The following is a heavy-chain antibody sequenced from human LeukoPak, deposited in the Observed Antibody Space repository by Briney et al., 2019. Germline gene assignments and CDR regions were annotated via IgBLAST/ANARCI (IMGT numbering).Heavy chain of an antibody. D-gene: IGHD6-19*01. V-gene: IGHV3-30*02. CDR3: ARDSSGWGHSSPLFDY. J-gene: IGHJ4*02. CDR2: IRDDGSSK. Sequence: GGSLRLSCAASGFTFSSYGMHWVRQAPDKGLEWVAFIRDDGSSKYYADSVKGRFTISRDNSKNTLYLQMNSLRADDTAVYYCARDSSGWGHSSPLFDYWGQGTLVTVSS. CDR1: GFTFSSYG.